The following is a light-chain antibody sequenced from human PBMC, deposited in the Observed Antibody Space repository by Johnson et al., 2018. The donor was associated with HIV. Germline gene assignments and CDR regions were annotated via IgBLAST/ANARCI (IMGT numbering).Light chain of an antibody. CDR3: ATWGSSLSAFYV. CDR2: ENN. Sequence: QSVLTQPPSVSAAPGQKVTISCSGSSSNIGNNYVSWYQQLPGTAPKLLIYENNKRPSGIPDRFSGSRSGTSATLCITGLQTGDEADYYCATWGSSLSAFYVFGTGTKVTVV. CDR1: SSNIGNNY. J-gene: IGLJ1*01. V-gene: IGLV1-51*02.